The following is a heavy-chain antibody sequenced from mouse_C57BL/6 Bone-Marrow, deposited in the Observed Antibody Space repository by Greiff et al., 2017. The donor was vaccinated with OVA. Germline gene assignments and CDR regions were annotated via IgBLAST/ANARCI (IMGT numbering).Heavy chain of an antibody. CDR1: GYAFSSSW. D-gene: IGHD3-2*02. V-gene: IGHV1-82*01. CDR2: IYPGDGDT. Sequence: VQLQQSGPELVKPGASVKISCKASGYAFSSSWMNWVKQRPGKGLEWIGRIYPGDGDTNYNGKFKGKATLTADKSSSTAYMQLSSLTSEDSAVYFGARLGTAQATWAMDYWGQGTSVTVSS. CDR3: ARLGTAQATWAMDY. J-gene: IGHJ4*01.